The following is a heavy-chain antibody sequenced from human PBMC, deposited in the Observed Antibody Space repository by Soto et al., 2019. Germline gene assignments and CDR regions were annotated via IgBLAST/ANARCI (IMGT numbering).Heavy chain of an antibody. V-gene: IGHV4-34*01. D-gene: IGHD5-12*01. CDR2: INHSGST. CDR3: ARGGNSGYVW. Sequence: QVQLQQWGAGLLKPSETLSLTCAVYGGSFSGYYWSWIRQPPGKGLEWIGEINHSGSTNYNPSLKSRVNISVDTSKLQFSLKLSSVTAADTAVYYCARGGNSGYVWWGQGTLVTVSS. CDR1: GGSFSGYY. J-gene: IGHJ4*02.